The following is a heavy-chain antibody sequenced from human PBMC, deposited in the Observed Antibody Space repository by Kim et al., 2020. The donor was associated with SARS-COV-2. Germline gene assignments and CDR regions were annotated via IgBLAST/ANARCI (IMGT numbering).Heavy chain of an antibody. Sequence: GGSLRLSCAASGFTFSSFTMNWVRQAPGKGLEWVSGISASGGSTYYADSVKGRFTISRDKSKNTVYLQMNSLRAEDTAVYYCAKALRYFDWLVDYWGQGTLVTVSS. CDR2: ISASGGST. CDR3: AKALRYFDWLVDY. V-gene: IGHV3-23*01. D-gene: IGHD3-9*01. CDR1: GFTFSSFT. J-gene: IGHJ4*02.